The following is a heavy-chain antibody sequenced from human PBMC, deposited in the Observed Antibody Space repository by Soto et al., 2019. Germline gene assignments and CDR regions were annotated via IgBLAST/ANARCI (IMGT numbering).Heavy chain of an antibody. D-gene: IGHD2-8*02. CDR2: INHSGST. V-gene: IGHV4-34*01. CDR1: GGSFSGYY. J-gene: IGHJ4*02. Sequence: QVQLQQWGAGLLKPSETLSLTCAVYGGSFSGYYWTWSRPPPGTGLEWIGEINHSGSTNYNPSLNSRVTLSVDTSKNQFSLKLTSVTAADTAVYYCARYKITGLFDYWGQGTLVTVSS. CDR3: ARYKITGLFDY.